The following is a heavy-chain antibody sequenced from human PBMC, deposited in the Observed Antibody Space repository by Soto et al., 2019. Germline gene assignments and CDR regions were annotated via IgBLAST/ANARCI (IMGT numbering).Heavy chain of an antibody. CDR3: ARDLSGSYYTPTRYYGMDV. Sequence: ASVKVSCKASGYTFTSYAMHWVRQAPGQRLEWMGWINAGNGNTKYSQKFQGRVTITRDTSASTAYMELSSLRSEDTAVYYCARDLSGSYYTPTRYYGMDVWGQGTTVTVSS. V-gene: IGHV1-3*01. CDR1: GYTFTSYA. D-gene: IGHD1-26*01. J-gene: IGHJ6*02. CDR2: INAGNGNT.